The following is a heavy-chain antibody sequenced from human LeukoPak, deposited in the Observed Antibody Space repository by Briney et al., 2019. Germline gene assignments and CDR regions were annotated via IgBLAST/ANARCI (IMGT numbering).Heavy chain of an antibody. V-gene: IGHV3-30*02. CDR1: GFTFSSYG. CDR3: AKDPPSGHCSGGSCYSYFQH. Sequence: GGSLRLSCAASGFTFSSYGMHWVRQAPGKGLEWVAFIRYDGSYKYYADSVKGRFTISRDNSKNTLYLQMNSLRAEDAAVYYCAKDPPSGHCSGGSCYSYFQHWGQGTLVTVSS. D-gene: IGHD2-15*01. J-gene: IGHJ1*01. CDR2: IRYDGSYK.